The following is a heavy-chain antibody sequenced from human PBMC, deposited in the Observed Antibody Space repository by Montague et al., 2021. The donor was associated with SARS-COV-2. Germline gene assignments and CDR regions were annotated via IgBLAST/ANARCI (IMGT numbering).Heavy chain of an antibody. CDR1: GDSVASISLT. J-gene: IGHJ4*02. CDR2: TYYRSKWYS. Sequence: CAISGDSVASISLTWGWIRQSPSRGLEWLGRTYYRSKWYSDYAPXVRGRLTVNPGASKNEFSLELNYVTPEDTAVYYCVRYSGWFYFDFWGQGTLVTVSS. D-gene: IGHD6-19*01. CDR3: VRYSGWFYFDF. V-gene: IGHV6-1*01.